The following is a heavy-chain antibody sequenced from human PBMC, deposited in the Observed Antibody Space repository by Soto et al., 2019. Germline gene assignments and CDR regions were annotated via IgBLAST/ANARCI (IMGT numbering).Heavy chain of an antibody. CDR1: GVSITTYY. CDR3: ARSEIDSGPSLFDS. V-gene: IGHV4-59*01. J-gene: IGHJ4*02. Sequence: QVQLQESGPGLVKPSETLSLTCSVSGVSITTYYWSWIRQPPGKGLEWIGFIYYSGSTDYSPSLKSRVSIAVDTSKNQFSLKLTSVTAADTAVYYCARSEIDSGPSLFDSWGQGTLVTVSS. D-gene: IGHD2-15*01. CDR2: IYYSGST.